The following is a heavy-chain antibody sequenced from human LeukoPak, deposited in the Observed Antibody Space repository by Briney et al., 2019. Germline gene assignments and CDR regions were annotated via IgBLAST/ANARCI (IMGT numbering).Heavy chain of an antibody. V-gene: IGHV3-30*02. CDR1: GFTFSTHG. Sequence: GGSLRLSCAASGFTFSTHGMHWVRQAPGKGPEWVAFIRYDGINKYYADSVKGRFTISRDSFKNSLYLQMNSLRAEDTAVYYCARDRLHYGEYEKTFDYWGQGTLVTVSS. CDR3: ARDRLHYGEYEKTFDY. J-gene: IGHJ4*02. CDR2: IRYDGINK. D-gene: IGHD4-17*01.